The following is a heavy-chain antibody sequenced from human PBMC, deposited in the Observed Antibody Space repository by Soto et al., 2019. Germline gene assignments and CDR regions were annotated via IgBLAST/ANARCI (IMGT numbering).Heavy chain of an antibody. D-gene: IGHD4-4*01. CDR3: ARGYGTVTNRPVDY. CDR1: GYTFTSYA. Sequence: GASVKVSCKASGYTFTSYAMHWVRQAPGQRLEWMGWINAGNGNTKYSQKFQGRVTITRDTSASTAYMELSSLRSEDTAVYYCARGYGTVTNRPVDYWGQGTLVTVSS. J-gene: IGHJ4*02. V-gene: IGHV1-3*01. CDR2: INAGNGNT.